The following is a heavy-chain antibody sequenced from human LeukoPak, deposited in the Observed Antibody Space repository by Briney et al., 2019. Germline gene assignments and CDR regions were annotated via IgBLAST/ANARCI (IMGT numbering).Heavy chain of an antibody. J-gene: IGHJ4*02. CDR3: AREGVAATGLDY. CDR2: INPSGGSA. Sequence: ASVKVSCKASGYTFSIYNMHWVRQAPGQGLEWMGIINPSGGSASDAQKFQGRLTMTRDTSTSTLYMELSSLRSEDTAVYYRAREGVAATGLDYWGQGTLVTVSS. D-gene: IGHD6-13*01. V-gene: IGHV1-46*01. CDR1: GYTFSIYN.